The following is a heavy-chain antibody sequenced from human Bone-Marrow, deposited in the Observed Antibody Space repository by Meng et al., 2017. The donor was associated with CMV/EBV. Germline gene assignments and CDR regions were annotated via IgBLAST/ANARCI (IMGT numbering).Heavy chain of an antibody. V-gene: IGHV3-33*01. J-gene: IGHJ3*02. CDR3: ARGGQWLVPEFDI. CDR1: GFTFSSYG. Sequence: GGSLRLSCAASGFTFSSYGMHWVRQAPGKGLEWVAVIWYDGSNKYYADSVKGRFTISRDNSKNTLYLQMNSLRAEDTAVYYCARGGQWLVPEFDIWGQGTMVTVSS. CDR2: IWYDGSNK. D-gene: IGHD6-19*01.